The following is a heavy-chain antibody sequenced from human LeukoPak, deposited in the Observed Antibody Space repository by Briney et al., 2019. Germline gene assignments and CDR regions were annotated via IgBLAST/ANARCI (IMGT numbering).Heavy chain of an antibody. CDR3: ACLWRSTTDGSFDY. D-gene: IGHD1-26*01. J-gene: IGHJ4*02. CDR1: GFTVSSNY. CDR2: IYSGGSA. V-gene: IGHV3-53*01. Sequence: TGGSLRLSCAASGFTVSSNYMSWVRQAPNKRVEWVSVIYSGGSAYYADSVKGRFTISRDNSRNTLYLQMNSLTVEDTAVYYCACLWRSTTDGSFDYWGQGTLVTVSS.